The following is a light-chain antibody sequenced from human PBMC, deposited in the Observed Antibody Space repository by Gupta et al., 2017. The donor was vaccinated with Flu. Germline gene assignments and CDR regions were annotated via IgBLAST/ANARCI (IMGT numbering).Light chain of an antibody. CDR1: SSDVCGYDY. CDR3: NSYTSSSTWV. Sequence: SITLSCTGTSSDVCGYDYVSWYQQHPGKAPKLMIYTVTNRPSGVSNRFSGSKSGNTASLTISGLQAEDEADYYCNSYTSSSTWVFGGGTKLTVL. J-gene: IGLJ3*02. V-gene: IGLV2-14*04. CDR2: TVT.